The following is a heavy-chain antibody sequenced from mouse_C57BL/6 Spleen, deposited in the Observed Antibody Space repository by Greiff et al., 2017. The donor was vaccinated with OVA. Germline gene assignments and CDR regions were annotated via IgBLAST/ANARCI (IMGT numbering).Heavy chain of an antibody. J-gene: IGHJ2*01. Sequence: EVQRVESGGGLVKPGGSLKLSCAASGFTFSDYGMHWVRQAPEKGLEWVAYISSGSSTIYYADTVKGRFTISRDNAKNTLFLQMTSLRSEDTAMYYCAKTGAYYFDYWGQGTTLTVSS. CDR2: ISSGSSTI. V-gene: IGHV5-17*01. CDR1: GFTFSDYG. D-gene: IGHD4-1*01. CDR3: AKTGAYYFDY.